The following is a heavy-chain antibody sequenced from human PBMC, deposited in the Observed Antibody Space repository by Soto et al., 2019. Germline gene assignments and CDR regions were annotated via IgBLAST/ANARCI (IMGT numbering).Heavy chain of an antibody. J-gene: IGHJ6*02. V-gene: IGHV4-59*02. Sequence: SETLSITFAVCRDSVNSYYWSLIRQSPGRGLEWIGHIFNSGTIHYNPSLKSRVTMSVDSSKNQVSLKMNSVTAADTAIYYCGRDLLATASARWYFYYGLDVWGQGTAVTVSS. CDR1: RDSVNSYY. CDR2: IFNSGTI. CDR3: GRDLLATASARWYFYYGLDV. D-gene: IGHD3-3*02.